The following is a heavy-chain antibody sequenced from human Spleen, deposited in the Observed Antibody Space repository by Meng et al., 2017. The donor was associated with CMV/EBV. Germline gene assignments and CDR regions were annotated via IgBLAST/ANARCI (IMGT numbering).Heavy chain of an antibody. CDR1: GGSISSGDYY. CDR2: IYYSGST. Sequence: SETLSLTCTVSGGSISSGDYYWSWIRQPPGKGLEWIGYIYYSGSTYYNPSLKSRVTISVDTSKNQFSLKLSSVTAADTAVYYCARGYCSSTSCYTSPYYYYGMDVWGQGTTVTVSS. CDR3: ARGYCSSTSCYTSPYYYYGMDV. D-gene: IGHD2-2*02. J-gene: IGHJ6*02. V-gene: IGHV4-30-4*08.